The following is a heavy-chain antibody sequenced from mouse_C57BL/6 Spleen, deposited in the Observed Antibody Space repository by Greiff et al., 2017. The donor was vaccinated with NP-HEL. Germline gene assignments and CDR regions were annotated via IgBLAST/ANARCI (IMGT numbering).Heavy chain of an antibody. Sequence: VQLQQSGPELVKPGASVKMSCKASGYTFTDYNMHWVKQSHGKGLEWIGYINPNNGGTSYNQKFKGKATLTVNKSSSTAYMELRSLTSEDSAVYYCANDYPYYYAMDYWGQGTSVTVSS. V-gene: IGHV1-22*01. D-gene: IGHD2-4*01. J-gene: IGHJ4*01. CDR2: INPNNGGT. CDR3: ANDYPYYYAMDY. CDR1: GYTFTDYN.